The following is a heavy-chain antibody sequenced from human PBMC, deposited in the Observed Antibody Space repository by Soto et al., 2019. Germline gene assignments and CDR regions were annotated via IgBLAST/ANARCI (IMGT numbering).Heavy chain of an antibody. Sequence: GGSLRLSCAASGFTFSTYGMHWVRQAPGKGLEWVAVIWCDGSNKYYADSVKGRFTISRDNSKNTLYLQMNSLRAEDTAVYYWARDRNYEGMDVWGQGTTVTVSS. CDR1: GFTFSTYG. V-gene: IGHV3-33*01. CDR2: IWCDGSNK. J-gene: IGHJ6*02. CDR3: ARDRNYEGMDV.